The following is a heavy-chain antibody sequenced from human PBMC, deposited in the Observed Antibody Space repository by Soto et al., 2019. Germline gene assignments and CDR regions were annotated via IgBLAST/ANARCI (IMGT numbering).Heavy chain of an antibody. D-gene: IGHD6-13*01. CDR2: IDWDDDK. V-gene: IGHV2-70*01. J-gene: IGHJ6*02. Sequence: SGPTLVNPTQTLTLTCTFSGFSLSTSGMCVSWIRQPPGKALEWLALIDWDDDKYYSTSLKTRLTISKDTSKNQVVLTMTNMDPVDTATYYCARINGRIAAAGDYYYYYGMDVGGQGTPVTVPS. CDR3: ARINGRIAAAGDYYYYYGMDV. CDR1: GFSLSTSGMC.